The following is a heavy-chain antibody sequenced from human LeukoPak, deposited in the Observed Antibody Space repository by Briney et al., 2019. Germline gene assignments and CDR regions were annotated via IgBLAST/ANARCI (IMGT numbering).Heavy chain of an antibody. CDR1: GFSFSSYN. D-gene: IGHD1-26*01. CDR2: ISRSASII. V-gene: IGHV3-21*01. Sequence: GGSLRLSCVASGFSFSSYNMNWVRQAPGKGLEWVSSISRSASIIYYADSVKGRLTISRDNAKNSFYLQMNSLRAEDAAVFYCARDPEGFSATYFDYWGQGTLVTVSS. CDR3: ARDPEGFSATYFDY. J-gene: IGHJ4*02.